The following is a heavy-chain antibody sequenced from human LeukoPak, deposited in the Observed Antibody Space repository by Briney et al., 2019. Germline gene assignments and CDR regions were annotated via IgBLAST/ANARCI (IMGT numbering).Heavy chain of an antibody. Sequence: PSETLSLTCAVYGGSFSGYYWSWIRQPPGKGLEWIGEINHSGSTNYNPSLKSRVTISVDTSKNQFSLKLSSVTAADTAVYYCARARGPAAAGTILRYYYYYYMDVWGKGTTVTVSS. V-gene: IGHV4-34*01. CDR3: ARARGPAAAGTILRYYYYYYMDV. CDR2: INHSGST. CDR1: GGSFSGYY. D-gene: IGHD6-13*01. J-gene: IGHJ6*03.